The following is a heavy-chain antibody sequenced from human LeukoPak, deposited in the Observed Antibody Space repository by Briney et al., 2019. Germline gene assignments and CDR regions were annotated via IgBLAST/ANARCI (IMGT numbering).Heavy chain of an antibody. D-gene: IGHD3-10*01. J-gene: IGHJ4*02. Sequence: PSETLSLTCTVSVGSISSYYWSWIRHPPGEGLEWIGYIYYSGSTNSNPSLKSRVTISIDTSKNQFSLKLNSVTAADTAMYYCASHYGSGFDYWGQGNLVTVSS. V-gene: IGHV4-59*01. CDR3: ASHYGSGFDY. CDR1: VGSISSYY. CDR2: IYYSGST.